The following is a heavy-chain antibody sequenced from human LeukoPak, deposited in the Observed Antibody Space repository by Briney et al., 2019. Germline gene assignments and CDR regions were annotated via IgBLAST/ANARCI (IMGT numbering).Heavy chain of an antibody. Sequence: PSETLSLTCTVSGGSISSGSYYWSWIRQPAGKGLEWIGRIYTSGSTNYNPSLKSRVTISVDTSKNQFSLKLSSVTAADTAVYYCARNGGTRAHPYYYYYYMDVWGRGTTVTISS. J-gene: IGHJ6*03. CDR1: GGSISSGSYY. V-gene: IGHV4-61*02. CDR3: ARNGGTRAHPYYYYYYMDV. CDR2: IYTSGST. D-gene: IGHD3-16*01.